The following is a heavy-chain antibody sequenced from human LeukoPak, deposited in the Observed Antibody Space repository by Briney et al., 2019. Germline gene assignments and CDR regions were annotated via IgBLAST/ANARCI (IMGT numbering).Heavy chain of an antibody. J-gene: IGHJ4*02. V-gene: IGHV4-4*07. CDR1: GASISTYY. Sequence: PSETLSLTCTVSGASISTYYWTWIRQPAGQGLEWIGRVSTSGITKYNPSLKSRVIMSVDTSKNQFSLNLTSVTAADTAVYYCARATYDSSDYFYPYFDYWGQGTLVTVSS. D-gene: IGHD3-22*01. CDR2: VSTSGIT. CDR3: ARATYDSSDYFYPYFDY.